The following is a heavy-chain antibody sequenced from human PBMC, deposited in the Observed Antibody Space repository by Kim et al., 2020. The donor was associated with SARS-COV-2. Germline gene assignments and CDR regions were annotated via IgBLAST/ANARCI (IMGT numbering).Heavy chain of an antibody. CDR1: GFTFSSYG. D-gene: IGHD6-19*01. Sequence: GGSLRLSCAASGFTFSSYGMHWVRQAPGKGLEWVAVIWYDGSNKYYADSVKGRFTISRDNSKNTLYLQMNSLRAEDTAVYYCAKETTGIAVAGTPWYFDLWGRGTLVTVSS. J-gene: IGHJ2*01. CDR3: AKETTGIAVAGTPWYFDL. CDR2: IWYDGSNK. V-gene: IGHV3-33*06.